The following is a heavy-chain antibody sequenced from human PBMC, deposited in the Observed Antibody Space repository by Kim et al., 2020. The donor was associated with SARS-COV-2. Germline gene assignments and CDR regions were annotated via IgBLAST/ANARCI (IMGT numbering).Heavy chain of an antibody. Sequence: SETLSLTCTVSGCSISSSSYYWGWIRQPPGKGLEWIGSIYYSGSTYYNPSLKSRVTISVDTSKNQFSLKRSSVTAADTAVYYCARHPIAVAGTGSWFDPWGQGTLVTVSS. CDR1: GCSISSSSYY. CDR2: IYYSGST. CDR3: ARHPIAVAGTGSWFDP. D-gene: IGHD6-19*01. J-gene: IGHJ5*02. V-gene: IGHV4-39*01.